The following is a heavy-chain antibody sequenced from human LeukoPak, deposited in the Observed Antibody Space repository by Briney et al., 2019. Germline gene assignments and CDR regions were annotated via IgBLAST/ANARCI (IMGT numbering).Heavy chain of an antibody. V-gene: IGHV4-59*01. CDR2: ISYSGST. Sequence: SETLSLTCTVSGGSINTYYWSWIRQPPGKGLEWIGYISYSGSTNYNPSLKSRVTISVDTSKNLFFLKLTSVTAADTALYYCARGNANWGQGTLVTVSS. CDR3: ARGNAN. CDR1: GGSINTYY. J-gene: IGHJ4*02.